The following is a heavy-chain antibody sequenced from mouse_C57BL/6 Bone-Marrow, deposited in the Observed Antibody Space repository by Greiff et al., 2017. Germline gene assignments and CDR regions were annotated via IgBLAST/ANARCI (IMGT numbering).Heavy chain of an antibody. Sequence: DVQLQESGGGLVKPGGSLKLSCAASGFTFSSYAMSWVRQTPEKRLEWVATISDGGSYTYYPDNVKGRFTISRDNAKNNLYLQMSHLKSEDTAMYYCARDYYGSTYWYFDVWGTGTTVTVSS. V-gene: IGHV5-4*01. CDR3: ARDYYGSTYWYFDV. D-gene: IGHD1-1*01. CDR2: ISDGGSYT. J-gene: IGHJ1*03. CDR1: GFTFSSYA.